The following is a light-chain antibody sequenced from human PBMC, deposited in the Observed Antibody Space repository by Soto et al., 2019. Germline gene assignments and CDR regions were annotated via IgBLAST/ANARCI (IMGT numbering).Light chain of an antibody. CDR3: QQYGNSPWT. CDR1: QSVSNNY. V-gene: IGKV3-20*01. J-gene: IGKJ1*01. CDR2: GAS. Sequence: EIVLTQSPGTLSLSPGERATLSCRASQSVSNNYLAWYQQKSGQAPSLLIFGASTRVTGIPDRFSGSGSGTDFTLPIRRLEPEDFAVYYCQQYGNSPWTFGQGTKVEIK.